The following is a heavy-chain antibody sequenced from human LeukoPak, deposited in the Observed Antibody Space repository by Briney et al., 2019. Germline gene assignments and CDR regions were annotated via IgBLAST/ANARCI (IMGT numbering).Heavy chain of an antibody. D-gene: IGHD5-12*01. CDR1: GFTFSSYG. Sequence: PGGSLRLSCAASGFTFSSYGMHWVRQAPGKGLEWVAVISYDGSNKYYADSVKGRFTISRDNAKNSLYLQMNSLRAEDTAVYYCAREGYSGYGSQTFYYYGMDVWGQGTTVTVSS. J-gene: IGHJ6*02. CDR2: ISYDGSNK. V-gene: IGHV3-30*03. CDR3: AREGYSGYGSQTFYYYGMDV.